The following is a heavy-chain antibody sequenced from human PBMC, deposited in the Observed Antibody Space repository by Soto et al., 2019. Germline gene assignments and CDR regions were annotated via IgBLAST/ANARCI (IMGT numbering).Heavy chain of an antibody. V-gene: IGHV3-23*01. Sequence: GGSLRLSCAASGFTFSSYAMSWVRQAPGKGLEWVSAISGSGGSTYYADSVKGRFTISRDNSKNTLYLQMNSLRAEDTAVYYCAKPFYERLRPYYFDYWGQGTLVTVSS. J-gene: IGHJ4*02. CDR3: AKPFYERLRPYYFDY. CDR2: ISGSGGST. CDR1: GFTFSSYA. D-gene: IGHD5-12*01.